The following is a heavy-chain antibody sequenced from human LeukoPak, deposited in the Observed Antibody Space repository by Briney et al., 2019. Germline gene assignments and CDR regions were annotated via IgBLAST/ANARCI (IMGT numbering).Heavy chain of an antibody. V-gene: IGHV3-48*04. Sequence: PGGSLRLSCVASGFTFSNSNMNWVRQAPGKGLEWVSYISSSSSTIYYADSVKGRFTISRDNAKNSLYLQMNSLRAEDTAVYYCARGGYSSEFDYWGQGTLVTVSS. CDR1: GFTFSNSN. D-gene: IGHD6-19*01. CDR2: ISSSSSTI. J-gene: IGHJ4*02. CDR3: ARGGYSSEFDY.